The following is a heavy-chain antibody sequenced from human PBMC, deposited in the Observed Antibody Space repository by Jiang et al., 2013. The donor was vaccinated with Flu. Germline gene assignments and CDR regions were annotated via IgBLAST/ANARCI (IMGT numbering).Heavy chain of an antibody. CDR3: ARTDIVGPTVFDY. V-gene: IGHV1-69*01. CDR2: IIPIFGTT. Sequence: VQLVESGAEVKKPGSSVKVSCKASGGTFSNYAVSWVRQAPGQGLEWMGGIIPIFGTTNYAQKFQGRVTITADESTITAYMELSSLRSEDTAVYYCARTDIVGPTVFDYWGQGTLVTVSS. D-gene: IGHD1-26*01. J-gene: IGHJ4*02. CDR1: GGTFSNYA.